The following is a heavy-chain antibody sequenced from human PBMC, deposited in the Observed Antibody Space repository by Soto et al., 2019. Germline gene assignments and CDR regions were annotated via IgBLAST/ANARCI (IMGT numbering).Heavy chain of an antibody. CDR2: INHSGST. J-gene: IGHJ6*03. D-gene: IGHD3-3*01. CDR1: GGSFSGYY. Sequence: SETLSLTCAVYGGSFSGYYWSWIRQPPGKGLEWIGEINHSGSTNYNPSLKSRVTISVDTSKNQFSLKLSSVTAADTAVYYCARGGDPGISRGLPRRNYYYYYMDVWGKGTTVTVSS. V-gene: IGHV4-34*01. CDR3: ARGGDPGISRGLPRRNYYYYYMDV.